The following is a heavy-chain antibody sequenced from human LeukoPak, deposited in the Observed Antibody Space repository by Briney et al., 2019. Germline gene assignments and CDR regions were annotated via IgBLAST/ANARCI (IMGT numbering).Heavy chain of an antibody. J-gene: IGHJ4*02. V-gene: IGHV4-34*01. Sequence: PSETLSLTCAVSGESFSGNFWTWIRQSPGKGLEWIGEINHSGSTNYNPSLKSRVTISVDTSKNQFSLKLTSVTAADTAVYYCARGTLKSPTRPRDYWDQGNLVTVSS. CDR2: INHSGST. CDR1: GESFSGNF. CDR3: ARGTLKSPTRPRDY.